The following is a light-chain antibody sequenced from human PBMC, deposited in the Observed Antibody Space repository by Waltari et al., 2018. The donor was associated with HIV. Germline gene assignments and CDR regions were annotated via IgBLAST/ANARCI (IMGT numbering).Light chain of an antibody. Sequence: QSVLTQPASVSGSPGQSVTNSCTGTSSDFGFDNYVSWYQQYPGKAPTLIIYEVSSRPSGVSVRFSGSKSGNTASLTISGLQNEDEADYFCTSYTTSDTLRFGGGTKVTVL. CDR2: EVS. V-gene: IGLV2-14*03. J-gene: IGLJ3*02. CDR3: TSYTTSDTLR. CDR1: SSDFGFDNY.